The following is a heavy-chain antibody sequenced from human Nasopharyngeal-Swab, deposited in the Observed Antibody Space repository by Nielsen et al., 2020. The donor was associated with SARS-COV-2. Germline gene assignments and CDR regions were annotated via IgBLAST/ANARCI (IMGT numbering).Heavy chain of an antibody. Sequence: GGSLRLSCAASGFTLSSYAMHWVRQAPGKGLEWVAVISHDETNKDYADSVKGRFSVSRDNSKNTVNLQMSSLRSEDTAIYYCVRDSRKYCRNIDCYMGNWFDPWGQGTLVTVSS. V-gene: IGHV3-30-3*01. J-gene: IGHJ5*02. CDR1: GFTLSSYA. CDR2: ISHDETNK. D-gene: IGHD2-21*02. CDR3: VRDSRKYCRNIDCYMGNWFDP.